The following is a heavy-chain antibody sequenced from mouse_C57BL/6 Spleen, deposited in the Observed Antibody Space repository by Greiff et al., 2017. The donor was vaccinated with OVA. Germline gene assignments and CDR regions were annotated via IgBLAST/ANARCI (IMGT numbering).Heavy chain of an antibody. V-gene: IGHV1-50*01. Sequence: QVHVKQPGAELVKPGASVKLSCKASGYTFTSYWMQWVKQRPGQGLEWIGEIDPSDSYTNYNQKFKGKATLTVDTSSSTAYMQLSSLTSEDSAVYYCARLLRGNVDGWGTGTTVTVSS. D-gene: IGHD1-1*01. J-gene: IGHJ1*03. CDR1: GYTFTSYW. CDR3: ARLLRGNVDG. CDR2: IDPSDSYT.